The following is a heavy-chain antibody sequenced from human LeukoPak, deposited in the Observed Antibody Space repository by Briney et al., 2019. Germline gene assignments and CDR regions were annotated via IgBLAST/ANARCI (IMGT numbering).Heavy chain of an antibody. CDR2: IANDGRDK. V-gene: IGHV3-30*18. Sequence: PGRSLRLSCAASGFTFRTYAMHWVRQAPGKGLEWVAVIANDGRDKKYADSVKGRFTISRDNSKNTLYLQMNSLRAVDTAVYYCAKMGSAHYYGDYWGQGTLVTVSS. CDR3: AKMGSAHYYGDY. D-gene: IGHD3-22*01. J-gene: IGHJ4*02. CDR1: GFTFRTYA.